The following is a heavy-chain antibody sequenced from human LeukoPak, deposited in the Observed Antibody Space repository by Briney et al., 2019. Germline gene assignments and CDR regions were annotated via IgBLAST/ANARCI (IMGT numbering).Heavy chain of an antibody. D-gene: IGHD2-15*01. V-gene: IGHV4-61*02. CDR1: GRSISSGSYY. Sequence: PSETLSLTCTVSGRSISSGSYYWRWIRQPAGTGLEWIGRIYTSGSTNYNPSLKSRLTISADTSKNQFSMKLSSVTAADTAVYYCARTMEGYCSGGSCYQYSYYMDVWGKGTTVTVSS. CDR2: IYTSGST. CDR3: ARTMEGYCSGGSCYQYSYYMDV. J-gene: IGHJ6*03.